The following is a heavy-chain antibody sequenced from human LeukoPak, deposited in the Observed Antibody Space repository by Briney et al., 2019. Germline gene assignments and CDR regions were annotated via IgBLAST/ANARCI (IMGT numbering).Heavy chain of an antibody. D-gene: IGHD3-10*01. Sequence: SETLSLTCTVSGYSISSGYYWGWIRQPPGKWLEWIGSIYHSGSTYYNPSLKSRVTISVDTSKNQFSLKLSSVTAADTAVYYCARVPITIAFNYWGQGTLVTVSS. CDR1: GYSISSGYY. J-gene: IGHJ4*02. CDR3: ARVPITIAFNY. V-gene: IGHV4-38-2*02. CDR2: IYHSGST.